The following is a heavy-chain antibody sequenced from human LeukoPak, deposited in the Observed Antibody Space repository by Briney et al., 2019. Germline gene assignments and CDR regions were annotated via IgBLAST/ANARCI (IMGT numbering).Heavy chain of an antibody. Sequence: AGGSLRLSCAASGFTFSSYAMHWVRQAPGKGLEWVAVISYDGSNKYYADSVKGRFTISRDNSKNTLYLQMNSLRAEDTAVYYCARVRLDFDYWGQGTLVTASS. CDR1: GFTFSSYA. J-gene: IGHJ4*02. V-gene: IGHV3-30-3*01. CDR2: ISYDGSNK. CDR3: ARVRLDFDY.